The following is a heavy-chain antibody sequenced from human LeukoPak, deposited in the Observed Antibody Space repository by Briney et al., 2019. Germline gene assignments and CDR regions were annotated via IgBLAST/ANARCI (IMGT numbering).Heavy chain of an antibody. CDR3: ARGGYDWDY. CDR1: GFTFSDYY. CDR2: ISSSGSTI. V-gene: IGHV3-11*01. D-gene: IGHD5-12*01. Sequence: PGGSPRLSCAASGFTFSDYYMSWIRQAPGKGLEWLSYISSSGSTIYYTDSVRGRFTISRNDAKNSLYLQMNSLGAGDTAVYYCARGGYDWDYWGQGILVTVSS. J-gene: IGHJ4*02.